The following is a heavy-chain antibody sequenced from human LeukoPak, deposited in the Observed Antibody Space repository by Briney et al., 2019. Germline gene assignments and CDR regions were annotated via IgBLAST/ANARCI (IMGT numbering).Heavy chain of an antibody. D-gene: IGHD1-1*01. CDR3: ARVENWPNDAFDL. CDR2: ISYDGSNK. CDR1: GFTFSRYA. Sequence: GGSLRLSCAASGFTFSRYAMTWVRQAPGKGLEWVAVISYDGSNKYYADSVKGRFAISRDNSKNTLYLQMNSLRAEDTAVYYCARVENWPNDAFDLWGQGTMVTVSS. J-gene: IGHJ3*01. V-gene: IGHV3-30*09.